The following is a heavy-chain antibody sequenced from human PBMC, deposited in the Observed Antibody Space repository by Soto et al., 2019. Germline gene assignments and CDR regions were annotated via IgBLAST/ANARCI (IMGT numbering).Heavy chain of an antibody. CDR2: IYPGDSDT. V-gene: IGHV5-51*01. CDR3: ARQRYYDSSGYFSFYYYYGMDV. J-gene: IGHJ6*02. Sequence: GESLKISCKVSGYSFTSYWIGGVRQMPGKGLEWMGIIYPGDSDTRYSPSFQGQVTISADKSISTAYLQWSSLKASDTAMYYCARQRYYDSSGYFSFYYYYGMDVWGQGTTVTVSS. CDR1: GYSFTSYW. D-gene: IGHD3-22*01.